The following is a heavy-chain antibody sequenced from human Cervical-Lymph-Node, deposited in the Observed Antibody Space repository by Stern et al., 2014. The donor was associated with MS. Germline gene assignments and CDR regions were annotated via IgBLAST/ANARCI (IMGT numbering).Heavy chain of an antibody. D-gene: IGHD2-15*01. CDR1: GFTFSTYA. Sequence: VQLVQSGGGVVQPGRSLRLSCAASGFTFSTYAMHWVRQAPGTGLEWAAVIWSDGSKKYYGDSVNGRFIISRDNSKNTLYRQMHSLRAEDTAVYYCAREKDPAAGVGYCYYGLGVWGQGTTVTVS. J-gene: IGHJ6*02. CDR3: AREKDPAAGVGYCYYGLGV. CDR2: IWSDGSKK. V-gene: IGHV3-33*01.